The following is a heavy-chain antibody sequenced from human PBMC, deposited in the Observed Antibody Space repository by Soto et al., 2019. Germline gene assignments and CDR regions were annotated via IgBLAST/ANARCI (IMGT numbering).Heavy chain of an antibody. V-gene: IGHV3-30-3*01. CDR1: GFTFSSYA. CDR3: AREGYYGSGSYDY. Sequence: PGGSLRLSCAASGFTFSSYAMHWVRQAPGKGLEWVAVISYDGSNKYYADSVKGRFTISRDNSKNTLYLQMNSLRAEDTAVYYCAREGYYGSGSYDYWGQGTLVTVSS. CDR2: ISYDGSNK. D-gene: IGHD3-10*01. J-gene: IGHJ4*02.